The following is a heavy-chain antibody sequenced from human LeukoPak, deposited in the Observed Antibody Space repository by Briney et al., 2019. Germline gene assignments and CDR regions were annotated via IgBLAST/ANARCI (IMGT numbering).Heavy chain of an antibody. CDR2: ISYDGSNK. CDR3: AKELDYSSSWPRGFHY. D-gene: IGHD6-13*01. Sequence: PGGSLRLSRAASGFTFSSYGMHWVRQAPGKGLEWVAVISYDGSNKYYADSVKGRFTISRDNSKNTLYLQMNSLRAEDTAVYYCAKELDYSSSWPRGFHYWGQGTLVTVSS. V-gene: IGHV3-30*18. J-gene: IGHJ4*02. CDR1: GFTFSSYG.